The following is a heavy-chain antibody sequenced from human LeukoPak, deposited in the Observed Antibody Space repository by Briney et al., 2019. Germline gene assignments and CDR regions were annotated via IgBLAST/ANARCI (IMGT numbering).Heavy chain of an antibody. CDR2: INHSGST. CDR1: GGSFSGYY. D-gene: IGHD4-11*01. Sequence: PSETLSLTCAVYGGSFSGYYWSWIRQPPGKGLEWIGEINHSGSTNYNPSLKSRVTISVDTSKNQFSLKLSSVTAADTAVYYCARRTLQLRDFDLWGRGTLVTVSS. J-gene: IGHJ2*01. V-gene: IGHV4-34*01. CDR3: ARRTLQLRDFDL.